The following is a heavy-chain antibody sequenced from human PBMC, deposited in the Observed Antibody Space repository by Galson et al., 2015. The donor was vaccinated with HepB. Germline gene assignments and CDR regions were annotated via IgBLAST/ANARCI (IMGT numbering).Heavy chain of an antibody. J-gene: IGHJ4*02. V-gene: IGHV3-74*01. CDR1: GFTFSWYW. CDR3: ARTRGAAAGIFDY. Sequence: SLRLSCAASGFTFSWYWMHWVRQVPGKGLVWVARINSDGSYTTYADSVKGRFTISRDNAKNTLYLQMNSPRAEDTALYYSARTRGAAAGIFDYWGQGTLVTVSS. D-gene: IGHD6-13*01. CDR2: INSDGSYT.